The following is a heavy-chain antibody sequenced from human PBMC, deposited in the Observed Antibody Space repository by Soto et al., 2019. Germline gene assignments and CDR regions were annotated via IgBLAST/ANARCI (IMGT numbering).Heavy chain of an antibody. CDR3: ARANLPYYDYIWGSYRYTDAFDI. CDR2: MNPNSGNT. V-gene: IGHV1-8*01. CDR1: GYTFTSYD. J-gene: IGHJ3*02. D-gene: IGHD3-16*02. Sequence: ASVKVSSKASGYTFTSYDINWVRQATGQGLEWMGWMNPNSGNTGYAQKFQGRVTMTRNTSISTAYMELSSLRSEDTAVYYCARANLPYYDYIWGSYRYTDAFDIWGQGTMVTVSS.